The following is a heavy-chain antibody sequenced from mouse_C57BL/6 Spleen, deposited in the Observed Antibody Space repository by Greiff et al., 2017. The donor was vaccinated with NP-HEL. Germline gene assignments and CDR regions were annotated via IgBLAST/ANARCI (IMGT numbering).Heavy chain of an antibody. J-gene: IGHJ1*03. CDR3: ARSSYYGSSWYFDV. CDR2: IDPSDSET. V-gene: IGHV1-52*01. CDR1: GYTFTSYW. D-gene: IGHD1-1*01. Sequence: QVQLQQPGAELVRPGSSVKLSCKASGYTFTSYWMHWVKQRPIQGLEWIGNIDPSDSETHYNQKFKDKATLTVDKSSSTAYMQLSSLTSEDSAVYYCARSSYYGSSWYFDVWGTGTTVTVSS.